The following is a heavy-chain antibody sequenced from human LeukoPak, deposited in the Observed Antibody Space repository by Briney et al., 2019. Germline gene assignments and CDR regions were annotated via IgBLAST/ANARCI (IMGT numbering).Heavy chain of an antibody. V-gene: IGHV3-30-3*01. CDR1: GFTFSSYA. D-gene: IGHD3/OR15-3a*01. CDR3: ARFEGRFLDFLYHYYGMDV. J-gene: IGHJ6*02. Sequence: GGSLRLSCAASGFTFSSYAMHWVRQAPGKGLEWVAVISYDGSNKYYADSVKGRFTISRDNSKNTLYLQVNSLRAGDTAVYYCARFEGRFLDFLYHYYGMDVWGQGTTVTVSS. CDR2: ISYDGSNK.